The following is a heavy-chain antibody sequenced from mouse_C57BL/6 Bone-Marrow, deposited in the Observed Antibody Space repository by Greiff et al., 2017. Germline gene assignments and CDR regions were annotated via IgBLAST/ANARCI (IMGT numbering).Heavy chain of an antibody. CDR3: VRGDYYGHWYCDV. D-gene: IGHD1-1*01. CDR1: GFTFNTYA. J-gene: IGHJ1*03. V-gene: IGHV10-3*01. Sequence: EVKVVESGGGLVQPKGSLKLSCAASGFTFNTYAMPWVRQAPGKGLEWVARIRSKSSNYATYYADAVKDRFTISRDESQSMLYLQMNNLKTEDTAMYYWVRGDYYGHWYCDVWGTGTTVTVSS. CDR2: IRSKSSNYAT.